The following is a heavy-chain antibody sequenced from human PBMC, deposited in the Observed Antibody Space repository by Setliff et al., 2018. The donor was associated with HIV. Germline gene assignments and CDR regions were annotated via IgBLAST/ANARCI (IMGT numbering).Heavy chain of an antibody. Sequence: PSETLSLTCDVSGFSISSRYYWGWIRQSPGKGLEWIGNIYHTGSSYYNPSLNDRATISLDTSKNQFSLKLGSVTAADTAVYYCARLRREEQWLVRGWFDPWGQGTLVTVSS. CDR3: ARLRREEQWLVRGWFDP. D-gene: IGHD6-19*01. CDR1: GFSISSRYY. V-gene: IGHV4-38-2*01. CDR2: IYHTGSS. J-gene: IGHJ5*02.